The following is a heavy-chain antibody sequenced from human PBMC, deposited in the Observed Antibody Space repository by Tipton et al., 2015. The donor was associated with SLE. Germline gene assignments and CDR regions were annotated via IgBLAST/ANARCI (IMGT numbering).Heavy chain of an antibody. Sequence: TLSLTCTVSGGSISSGDYYWSWIRQPPGKGLEWIGYIYYSGSTNYNPSLKSRVTISVDTSKNQFSLKLSSVTAADTAVYYCAAGIDYYDSSGLNWFDPWGQGTLVTVSS. D-gene: IGHD3-22*01. CDR1: GGSISSGDYY. CDR3: AAGIDYYDSSGLNWFDP. CDR2: IYYSGST. V-gene: IGHV4-61*08. J-gene: IGHJ5*02.